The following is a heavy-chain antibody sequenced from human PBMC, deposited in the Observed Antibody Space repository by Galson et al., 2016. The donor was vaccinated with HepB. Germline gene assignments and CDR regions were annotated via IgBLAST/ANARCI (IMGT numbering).Heavy chain of an antibody. Sequence: SLRLSCAASGFSFIDYAMSLFRQAPGNGLEWVSYISSSTGYKNYADSVKGRFTISRDNAKNSLYLQMNSLRAEDTAVYYCARVIVGVTPYYFDYWGQGTLVTVSS. CDR1: GFSFIDYA. D-gene: IGHD1-26*01. V-gene: IGHV3-11*06. J-gene: IGHJ4*02. CDR3: ARVIVGVTPYYFDY. CDR2: ISSSTGYK.